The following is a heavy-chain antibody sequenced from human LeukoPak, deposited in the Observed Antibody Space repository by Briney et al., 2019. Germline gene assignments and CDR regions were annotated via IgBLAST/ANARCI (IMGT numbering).Heavy chain of an antibody. D-gene: IGHD3-10*01. CDR2: IYYSGST. Sequence: SETLSLTCTVSGGSISSYYWSWIRQPPGKGLEWVGYIYYSGSTNYNPSLKSRVTISVDTSKNQLSLKLSSVTAADTAVYYCARGGGELLSSFDYWGQGTLVTVSS. V-gene: IGHV4-59*01. CDR3: ARGGGELLSSFDY. J-gene: IGHJ4*02. CDR1: GGSISSYY.